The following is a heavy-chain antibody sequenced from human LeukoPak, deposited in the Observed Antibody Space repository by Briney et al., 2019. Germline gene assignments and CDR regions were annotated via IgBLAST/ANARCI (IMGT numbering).Heavy chain of an antibody. V-gene: IGHV3-23*01. CDR1: GFNFNTYS. CDR2: IYGTASET. J-gene: IGHJ3*01. CDR3: AKDRVPDDRWSFDL. Sequence: GGSLRLSCVGSGFNFNTYSITWVRQVAGKGLEWVSSIYGTASETFYADSVKGRFAIFKDNSKNTVYLQMRSLRVEDTALYCCAKDRVPDDRWSFDLWGQGTVVTVPA. D-gene: IGHD1-1*01.